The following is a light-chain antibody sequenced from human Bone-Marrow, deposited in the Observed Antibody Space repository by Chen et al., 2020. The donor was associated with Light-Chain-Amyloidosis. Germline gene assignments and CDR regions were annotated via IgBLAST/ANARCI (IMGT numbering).Light chain of an antibody. CDR2: GAS. Sequence: DIQMTQSPSSLSASVGDRVTITCRASQGISNFLAWYQQKSGKSPRLLIYGASTLHSGVPSRFGGSGSGTDFSHTISSLQSEDVATYFCQKYDTAPFTFGPGTKV. V-gene: IGKV1-27*01. CDR3: QKYDTAPFT. CDR1: QGISNF. J-gene: IGKJ3*01.